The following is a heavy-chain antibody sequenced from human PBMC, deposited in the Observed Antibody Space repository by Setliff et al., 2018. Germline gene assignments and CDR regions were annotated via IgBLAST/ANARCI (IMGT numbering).Heavy chain of an antibody. CDR3: TRSKRRPEGSDY. V-gene: IGHV3-15*01. J-gene: IGHJ4*02. D-gene: IGHD3-10*01. CDR2: IKSKTDGGTT. Sequence: PSETLRLSCAASGFTFSNAWMSWVRQAPGKGLEWVGRIKSKTDGGTTDYAAPVKGRFTISRDDSKNTLYLQMNSPKTEDTAVYYCTRSKRRPEGSDYWGQGTLVTVSS. CDR1: GFTFSNAW.